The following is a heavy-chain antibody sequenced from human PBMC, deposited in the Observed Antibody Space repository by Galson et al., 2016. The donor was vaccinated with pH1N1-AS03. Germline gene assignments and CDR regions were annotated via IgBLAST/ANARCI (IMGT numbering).Heavy chain of an antibody. CDR3: ARGNYYDVDLKEYYFDY. Sequence: SLRLSCAASGVTIRSNYMNWVRQAPGKGLEWVSVIYSGGSTYYADSVKGRFTISRHNSKNTLFLQMNSLRAEDTAVYYCARGNYYDVDLKEYYFDYWGQGTLVTVSS. D-gene: IGHD3-22*01. J-gene: IGHJ4*02. CDR2: IYSGGST. CDR1: GVTIRSNY. V-gene: IGHV3-53*04.